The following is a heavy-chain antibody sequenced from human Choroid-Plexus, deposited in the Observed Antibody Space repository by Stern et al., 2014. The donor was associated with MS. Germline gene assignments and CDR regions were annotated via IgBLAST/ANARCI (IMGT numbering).Heavy chain of an antibody. CDR3: AKDRQYLTFFFDF. Sequence: VQLVESGGGLVQPGRPLRLSCAASGFSLSSFGMHGVRQAPGKGLERGALISYDGSKDYADSVKGRFAISRDNSKNTLYLQMNSLRADDTAVYYCAKDRQYLTFFFDFWGQGSLVTVSS. CDR1: GFSLSSFG. D-gene: IGHD2/OR15-2a*01. J-gene: IGHJ4*02. CDR2: ISYDGSK. V-gene: IGHV3-30*18.